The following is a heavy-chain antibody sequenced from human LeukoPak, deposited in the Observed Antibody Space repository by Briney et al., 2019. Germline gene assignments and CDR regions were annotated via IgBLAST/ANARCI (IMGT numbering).Heavy chain of an antibody. D-gene: IGHD4-17*01. CDR3: ARVGDDYDGAFDI. V-gene: IGHV4-30-4*08. J-gene: IGHJ3*02. CDR2: IYYSGST. CDR1: GGSISSGDYY. Sequence: SETLSLTCTVSGGSISSGDYYWSWIRQPPGKGLEWIVYIYYSGSTYYNPSLKSRVTISVDTSKNQFSLKLSSVTAADTAVYYCARVGDDYDGAFDIWGQGTMVTVSS.